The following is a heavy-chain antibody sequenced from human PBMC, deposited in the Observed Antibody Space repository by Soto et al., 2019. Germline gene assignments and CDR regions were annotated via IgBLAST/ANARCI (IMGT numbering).Heavy chain of an antibody. V-gene: IGHV1-69*06. J-gene: IGHJ3*01. Sequence: QVRLVQSGAEVRKPGSSVRVSCESSGDTFSNYVMSWVRQAPGQGLEWMGGFAPISGSPDYSENFQGRITITADTSTSTSYMELSSLPSDDTAVYYCARIGVGSRRWGQGTLVTVSS. CDR3: ARIGVGSRR. CDR1: GDTFSNYV. D-gene: IGHD1-26*01. CDR2: FAPISGSP.